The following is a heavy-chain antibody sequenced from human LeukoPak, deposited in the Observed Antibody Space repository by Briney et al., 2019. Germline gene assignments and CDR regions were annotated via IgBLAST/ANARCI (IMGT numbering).Heavy chain of an antibody. J-gene: IGHJ4*02. D-gene: IGHD4-17*01. CDR1: GFTFSSYA. Sequence: GGSLRLSCAASGFTFSSYAMHWVRQAPGKGLEWVAVISYDGSNKYYADSVKGRFTISRDNSKNTLYPQMNSLRAEDTAVYYCARSGYGDRPTQYYFDYWGQGTLVTVSS. CDR2: ISYDGSNK. CDR3: ARSGYGDRPTQYYFDY. V-gene: IGHV3-30-3*01.